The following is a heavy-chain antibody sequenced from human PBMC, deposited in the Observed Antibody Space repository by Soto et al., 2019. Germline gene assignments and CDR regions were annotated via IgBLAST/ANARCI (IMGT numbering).Heavy chain of an antibody. CDR2: ITSSGGNT. V-gene: IGHV3-23*01. CDR3: ATEPPYSTSWAHFDC. Sequence: GSLRLSCAASGFTFGSHVMSWVRQAPGKGLEWVSLITSSGGNTYYAESVKGRFTISRDNSKNTLYLQMNSLRAEDTAIYYCATEPPYSTSWAHFDCWGQGILVTVS. D-gene: IGHD6-13*01. CDR1: GFTFGSHV. J-gene: IGHJ4*02.